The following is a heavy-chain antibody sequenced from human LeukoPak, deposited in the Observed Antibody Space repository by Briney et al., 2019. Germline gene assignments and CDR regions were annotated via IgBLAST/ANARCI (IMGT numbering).Heavy chain of an antibody. Sequence: GASVKVSCKASGYTFTGYYMHWVRQAPGQGLEWMGWINPNSGGTNYAQKFQGRVTMTRDTSISTAYMELRRLRSDDTAVYYCARAPGGSTTNWFDPWGQGTLVTVSS. CDR1: GYTFTGYY. D-gene: IGHD1-1*01. J-gene: IGHJ5*02. CDR3: ARAPGGSTTNWFDP. V-gene: IGHV1-2*02. CDR2: INPNSGGT.